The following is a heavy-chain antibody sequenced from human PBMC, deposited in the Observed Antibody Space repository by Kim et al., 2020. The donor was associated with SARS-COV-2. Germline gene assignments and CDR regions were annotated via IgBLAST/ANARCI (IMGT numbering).Heavy chain of an antibody. CDR2: ISGSGGST. D-gene: IGHD3-9*01. CDR1: GFTFSSYA. V-gene: IGHV3-23*01. Sequence: GGSLRLSCVASGFTFSSYAMSWVRQVPGKGLEWVSAISGSGGSTYYADSVKGRSTISRDIRKKTLYRQTNSLRAEDTAVNYRAKDPDDILTGGWGFDPWG. J-gene: IGHJ5*02. CDR3: AKDPDDILTGGWGFDP.